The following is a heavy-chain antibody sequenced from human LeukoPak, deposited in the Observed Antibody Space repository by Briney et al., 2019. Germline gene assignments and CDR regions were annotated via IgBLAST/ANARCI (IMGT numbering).Heavy chain of an antibody. D-gene: IGHD2-2*01. CDR3: ARDIAVVPAADFLVSNWFDP. CDR1: GYTFTSYG. J-gene: IGHJ5*02. V-gene: IGHV1-18*01. Sequence: ASVKVSCKASGYTFTSYGISWVRQAPGQGLEWMGWISAYNGNTNYAQKLQGRVTMTTDTSTSTAYMGLRSLRSDDTAVYYCARDIAVVPAADFLVSNWFDPWGQGTLVTVSS. CDR2: ISAYNGNT.